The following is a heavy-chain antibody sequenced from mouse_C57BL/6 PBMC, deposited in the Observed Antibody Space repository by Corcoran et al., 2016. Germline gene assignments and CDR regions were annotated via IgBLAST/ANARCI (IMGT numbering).Heavy chain of an antibody. CDR3: ASPLTTVVSMDY. Sequence: QVQLKQSGAELVRPGASVKLSCKASGYTFTDYYINWVKPRPGQGLEWIARIYPGSGNTYYNEKFKVKATLTAEKSSSTAYMQRSSLTSEDSAVYFFASPLTTVVSMDYWCQGTSVTASS. D-gene: IGHD1-1*01. J-gene: IGHJ4*01. CDR2: IYPGSGNT. V-gene: IGHV1-76*01. CDR1: GYTFTDYY.